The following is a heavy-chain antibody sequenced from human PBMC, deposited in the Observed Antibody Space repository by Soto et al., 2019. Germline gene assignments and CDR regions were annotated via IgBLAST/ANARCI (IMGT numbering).Heavy chain of an antibody. J-gene: IGHJ4*02. CDR2: ISGSSSAI. CDR3: ARDIHYDGSGFYHALNY. D-gene: IGHD3-22*01. CDR1: GFTFSPYS. Sequence: EVQLVESGGGLVQPGGSLRLSCAASGFTFSPYSMNWVRRAPGKGLEWVSYISGSSSAIHYADSVKGRFTISRDNARNSLYLQMNSLRDEDTAVYYCARDIHYDGSGFYHALNYWGQGTLVTVSS. V-gene: IGHV3-48*02.